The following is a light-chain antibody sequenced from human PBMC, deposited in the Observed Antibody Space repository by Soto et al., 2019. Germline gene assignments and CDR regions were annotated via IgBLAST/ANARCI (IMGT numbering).Light chain of an antibody. CDR2: GAS. V-gene: IGKV3-15*01. CDR3: QQYDNWPFT. CDR1: QSVSSK. Sequence: EVVMTQSPATLSVSPGEGATLSCRASQSVSSKLAWYQQKPGQAPRLLIHGASTRATGIPARFSGSESGTEFALTISSPQSEDFAVYYCQQYDNWPFTFGPGTKVDIK. J-gene: IGKJ3*01.